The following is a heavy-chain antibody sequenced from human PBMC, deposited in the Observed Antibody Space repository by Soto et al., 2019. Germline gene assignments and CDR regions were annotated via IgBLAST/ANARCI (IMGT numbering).Heavy chain of an antibody. Sequence: PSETLSLTCTVSGGSSSSYYWSWIRQHPGKGLEWIGYIYYSGSTYYNPSLKSRVTISVDTSKNQFSLKLSSVTAADTAVYYCARIGYCSGGSCFDFEYWGQGTLVTVSS. CDR1: GGSSSSYY. CDR2: IYYSGST. CDR3: ARIGYCSGGSCFDFEY. V-gene: IGHV4-59*06. J-gene: IGHJ4*02. D-gene: IGHD2-15*01.